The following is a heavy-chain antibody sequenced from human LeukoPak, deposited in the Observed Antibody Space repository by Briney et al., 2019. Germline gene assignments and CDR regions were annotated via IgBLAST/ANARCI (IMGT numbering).Heavy chain of an antibody. V-gene: IGHV4-4*08. CDR3: ARTGYSGGWYWYFDL. D-gene: IGHD6-19*01. J-gene: IGHJ2*01. Sequence: PSETLSLTCTVSGASISSYYWSWIRQPPGKGLEWIGYVSDSGSTYYNPSLKSRVTISVDTSKNQFSLKLSSVTAADTAVYYCARTGYSGGWYWYFDLWGRGTLVTVSS. CDR2: VSDSGST. CDR1: GASISSYY.